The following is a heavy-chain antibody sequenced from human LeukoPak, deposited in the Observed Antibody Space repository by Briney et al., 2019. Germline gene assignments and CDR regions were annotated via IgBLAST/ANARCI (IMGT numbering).Heavy chain of an antibody. CDR1: GFTFSSYS. Sequence: GGSLRLSCAASGFTFSSYSLNWVRQAPGKGLEWVSYISSSSSTMYYADSVKGRFTISRDNAKNSLYLQMNSLRAEDTAVYYCARGSGSYSFNLLGFDPWGQGTLVTVSS. CDR2: ISSSSSTM. D-gene: IGHD1-26*01. V-gene: IGHV3-48*01. CDR3: ARGSGSYSFNLLGFDP. J-gene: IGHJ5*02.